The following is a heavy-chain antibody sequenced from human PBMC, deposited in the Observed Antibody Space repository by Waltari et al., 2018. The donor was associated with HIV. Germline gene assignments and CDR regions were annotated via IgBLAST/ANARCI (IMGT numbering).Heavy chain of an antibody. CDR1: GGSFSGYY. Sequence: QVQLQQWGAGLLKPSETLSLTCAVYGGSFSGYYWSWIRQPPGKGLEWIGEINHSGRTNYNPSLKSRVTISAETSKNQFSLKVNYVTAADTAVYYCARGEEGYSGYDLSWFDTWGQGTLVTVSS. D-gene: IGHD5-12*01. J-gene: IGHJ5*02. CDR3: ARGEEGYSGYDLSWFDT. V-gene: IGHV4-34*01. CDR2: INHSGRT.